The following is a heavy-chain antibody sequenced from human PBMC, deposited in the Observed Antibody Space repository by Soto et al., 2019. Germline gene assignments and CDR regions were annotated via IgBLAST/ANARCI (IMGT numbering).Heavy chain of an antibody. CDR1: DSINSSHW. Sequence: DSINSSHWWNWVRQPPGKGLEWIGQISHSGNANYNPSLTSRVTISVDKSKNHFSLKLTSVTATDTAVYYCAARHFWSGPWTARRLDYWGQGTLVTVPQ. V-gene: IGHV4-4*02. D-gene: IGHD3-3*02. J-gene: IGHJ4*02. CDR2: ISHSGNA. CDR3: AARHFWSGPWTARRLDY.